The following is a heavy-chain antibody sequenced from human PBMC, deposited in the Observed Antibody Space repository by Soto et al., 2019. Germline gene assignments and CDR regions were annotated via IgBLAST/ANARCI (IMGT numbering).Heavy chain of an antibody. V-gene: IGHV5-10-1*01. CDR1: GYILTSYW. J-gene: IGHJ4*02. Sequence: EVQLVQSGAEVKKPGESLRISCKGSGYILTSYWISWVLQIPGKGLERIGGIDPSESYTNYSSSFQGHVTISADTSISTAYLQWSSLKASHTAMYYCARLQGAAGDNDLTFAHWGQGTLVTVSS. CDR3: ARLQGAAGDNDLTFAH. D-gene: IGHD6-13*01. CDR2: IDPSESYT.